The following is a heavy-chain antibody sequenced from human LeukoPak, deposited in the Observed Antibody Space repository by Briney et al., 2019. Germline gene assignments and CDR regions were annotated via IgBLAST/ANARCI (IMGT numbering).Heavy chain of an antibody. CDR3: AREEGYGSGSYYNDY. J-gene: IGHJ4*02. CDR1: GFTVSSNY. V-gene: IGHV3-66*01. CDR2: IYSGGST. Sequence: GGSLTLSCPASGFTVSSNYMSWVRQAPGKGLEWVSVIYSGGSTYYADSVKGRFTISRDNSKNTLYLQMNSLRAEDTAVYYCAREEGYGSGSYYNDYWGQGTLVTVSS. D-gene: IGHD3-10*01.